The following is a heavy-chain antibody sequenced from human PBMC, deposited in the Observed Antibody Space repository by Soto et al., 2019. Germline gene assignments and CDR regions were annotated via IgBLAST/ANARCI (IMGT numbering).Heavy chain of an antibody. CDR3: ARGDVVGVDAGDLTYYYYYGRDV. V-gene: IGHV1-69*12. D-gene: IGHD2-15*01. CDR2: IIPIFGTA. Sequence: QVQLVQSGAEVKKPGSSVKVSCKASGGTFSSYAISWVRQAPGQGLEWMGGIIPIFGTANYAQKFQGRVTITGDESTSTAYMELSSLRSQDTAVDYCARGDVVGVDAGDLTYYYYYGRDVWGQGTTVTVSS. J-gene: IGHJ6*02. CDR1: GGTFSSYA.